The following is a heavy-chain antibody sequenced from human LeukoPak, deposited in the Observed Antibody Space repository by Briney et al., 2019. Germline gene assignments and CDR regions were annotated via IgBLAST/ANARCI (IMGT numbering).Heavy chain of an antibody. D-gene: IGHD2-15*01. Sequence: GGSLRLSCAASGFTFSTSWMSWVRQAPGKGLEWLANINPDGRATFCVDSVKGRFIISRDNAKNSLFLQMSSLRDDDTALYYCASSHDSAGNDWGQGTVVTVYS. CDR1: GFTFSTSW. CDR2: INPDGRAT. CDR3: ASSHDSAGND. J-gene: IGHJ1*01. V-gene: IGHV3-7*01.